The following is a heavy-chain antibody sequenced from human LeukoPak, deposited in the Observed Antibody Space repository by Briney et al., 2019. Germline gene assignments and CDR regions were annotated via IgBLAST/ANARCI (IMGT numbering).Heavy chain of an antibody. CDR1: GYAFATYY. CDR3: VGLSIDDGTDSVYRSFDH. V-gene: IGHV1-46*01. J-gene: IGHJ4*02. CDR2: INPSGGST. Sequence: GASVKVSCKAFGYAFATYYVHWMRQAPGQGLEWMGIINPSGGSTSYAQKFQGRVTMTRDTSTSTVYMELNSLRAEDTAMYYCVGLSIDDGTDSVYRSFDHWGQGRLVTVYS. D-gene: IGHD4/OR15-4a*01.